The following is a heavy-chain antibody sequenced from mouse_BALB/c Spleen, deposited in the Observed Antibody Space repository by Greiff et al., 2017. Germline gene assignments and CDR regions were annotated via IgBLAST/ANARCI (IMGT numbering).Heavy chain of an antibody. J-gene: IGHJ2*01. CDR1: GFTFSSYA. Sequence: EVHLVESGGGLVKPGGSLKLSCAASGFTFSSYAMSWVRQTPEKRLEWVASISSGGSTYYPDRVKGRFTISRDNARNILYLQMSSLRSEDTAMYYCARGRGPRGYFDYWGQGTTLTVSS. CDR3: ARGRGPRGYFDY. CDR2: ISSGGST. V-gene: IGHV5-6-5*01.